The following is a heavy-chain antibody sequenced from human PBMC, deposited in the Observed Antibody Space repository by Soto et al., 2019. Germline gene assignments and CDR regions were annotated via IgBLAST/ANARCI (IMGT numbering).Heavy chain of an antibody. Sequence: QVQLVQSGAEEKKPGASVKVSCEASGYTFTTFAIHWVRQAPGQRLERMGRINAGNGNTKYSQKFQDRVTITRDTSASTAYMDLSSLISEDTAVYYCARAYYYDSNNYYADAFDIWGQGTMVTVSS. CDR3: ARAYYYDSNNYYADAFDI. CDR2: INAGNGNT. CDR1: GYTFTTFA. J-gene: IGHJ3*02. V-gene: IGHV1-3*05. D-gene: IGHD3-22*01.